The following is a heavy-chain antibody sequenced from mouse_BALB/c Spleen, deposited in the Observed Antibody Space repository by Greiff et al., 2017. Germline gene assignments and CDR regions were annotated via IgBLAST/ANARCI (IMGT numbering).Heavy chain of an antibody. Sequence: QVQLQQPGAELVRPGASVKLSCKASGYTFTSYWINWVKQRPGQGLEWIGNIYPSDSYTNYNQKFKDKATLTVDKSSSTAYMQLSSPTSEDSAVYYCTIDGYYGYWGQGTTLTVSS. CDR1: GYTFTSYW. V-gene: IGHV1-69*02. CDR2: IYPSDSYT. CDR3: TIDGYYGY. D-gene: IGHD2-3*01. J-gene: IGHJ2*01.